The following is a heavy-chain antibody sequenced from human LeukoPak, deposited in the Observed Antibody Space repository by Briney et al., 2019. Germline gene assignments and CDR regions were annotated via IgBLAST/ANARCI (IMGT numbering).Heavy chain of an antibody. V-gene: IGHV3-64D*06. J-gene: IGHJ4*02. Sequence: PGGSLRLSCSASGFTFSSYAMHWVRQAAGEGLEYVSAINSDGDSTYYADSVKGRFTISRDNSKNKLYLQMSSLRPEDSAVYYCVKTPYSSTWYVGDSWGQGTLVTVSS. D-gene: IGHD2/OR15-2a*01. CDR2: INSDGDST. CDR3: VKTPYSSTWYVGDS. CDR1: GFTFSSYA.